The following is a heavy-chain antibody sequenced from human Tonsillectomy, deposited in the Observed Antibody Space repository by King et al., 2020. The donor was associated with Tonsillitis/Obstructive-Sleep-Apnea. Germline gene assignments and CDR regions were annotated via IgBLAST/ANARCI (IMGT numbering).Heavy chain of an antibody. CDR2: IYYSGST. J-gene: IGHJ4*02. Sequence: QLQESGPGLVKPSETLSLTCTVSGGSISSSSYYWGWIRQPPGKGLEWIGSIYYSGSTYYSPSLKSRVTMSVDTSNNQFSLKLSSVTAADTAVYYCTRSVMTTVTDPDFDYWGQGTLVTVSS. CDR3: TRSVMTTVTDPDFDY. V-gene: IGHV4-39*01. D-gene: IGHD4-17*01. CDR1: GGSISSSSYY.